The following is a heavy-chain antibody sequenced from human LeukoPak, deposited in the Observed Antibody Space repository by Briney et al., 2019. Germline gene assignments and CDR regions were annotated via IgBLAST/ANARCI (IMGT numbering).Heavy chain of an antibody. D-gene: IGHD5-18*01. CDR1: GGSISSYY. CDR2: IYYSGST. Sequence: NPSETLSLTCTVSGGSISSYYWSWIRQPPGKGLEWIGYIYYSGSTNYNPSLKSRVTISVDTSKNQFSLKLSSVTAADTAVYYCTRLASAMVNSPLDYWGQGTLVTVSS. J-gene: IGHJ4*02. V-gene: IGHV4-59*12. CDR3: TRLASAMVNSPLDY.